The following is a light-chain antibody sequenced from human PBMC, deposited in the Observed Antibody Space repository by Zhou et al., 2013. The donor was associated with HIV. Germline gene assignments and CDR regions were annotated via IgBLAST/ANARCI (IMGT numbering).Light chain of an antibody. CDR2: ATS. J-gene: IGKJ1*01. V-gene: IGKV1-39*01. Sequence: DIQMTQSPSSLSASVGDRVTITCRASQTIDSYLNWYQQKPGKAPKLLIYATSSSQSGVPSRFSGSGSGTEFTLTISSLQPDDFASYYCQQDNTYPWTFGQGTKVEIK. CDR3: QQDNTYPWT. CDR1: QTIDSY.